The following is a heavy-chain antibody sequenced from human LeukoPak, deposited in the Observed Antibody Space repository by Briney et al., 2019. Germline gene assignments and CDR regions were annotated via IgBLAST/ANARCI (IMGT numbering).Heavy chain of an antibody. Sequence: PSETLSLTCTVSGGSLTGGSSYWSWIRQPAGKGLEWVGRIYSGGNSNYNPSLKSRVTMSVDTSKNQFSLKLTSVTAADTAVYFCARDRGHMVRGVGLDESYYFYYMDVWGKGTTVTISS. CDR3: ARDRGHMVRGVGLDESYYFYYMDV. D-gene: IGHD3-10*01. CDR2: IYSGGNS. V-gene: IGHV4-61*02. J-gene: IGHJ6*03. CDR1: GGSLTGGSSY.